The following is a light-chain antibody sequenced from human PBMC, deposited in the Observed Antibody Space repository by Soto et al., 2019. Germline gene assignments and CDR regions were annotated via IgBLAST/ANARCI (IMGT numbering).Light chain of an antibody. CDR2: GVT. CDR1: SSDVGSYDY. Sequence: QSALTQPASVSGSPGQSITISCAGTSSDVGSYDYVCWYQQHPGKAPKLMIYGVTNRPSGVSSRFSGSKSGNTASLTISGLQAEDEADYYCSSYTTTSALGVVFGGGTKVTVL. J-gene: IGLJ2*01. V-gene: IGLV2-14*01. CDR3: SSYTTTSALGVV.